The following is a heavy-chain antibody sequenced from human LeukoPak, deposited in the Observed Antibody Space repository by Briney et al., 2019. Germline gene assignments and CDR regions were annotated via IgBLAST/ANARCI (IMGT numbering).Heavy chain of an antibody. CDR2: ISGSGGST. CDR3: AKDDGSPVRAPFDY. J-gene: IGHJ4*02. CDR1: GFTFSSYA. D-gene: IGHD2-15*01. Sequence: GGSLRFSCAASGFTFSSYAMSWFRQAPGKGLEWVSAISGSGGSTYYADSVKGRLTISRDNSKNTLYLQMNSLRAEDTAVYYCAKDDGSPVRAPFDYWGQGTLVTVSS. V-gene: IGHV3-23*01.